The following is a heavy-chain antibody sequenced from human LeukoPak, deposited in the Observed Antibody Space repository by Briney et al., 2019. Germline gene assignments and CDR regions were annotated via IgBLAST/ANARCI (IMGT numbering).Heavy chain of an antibody. CDR1: GYTFTSYG. CDR2: ISAYNGNT. Sequence: RRASVKVSCKASGYTFTSYGISWVRQAPGQGLEWMGWISAYNGNTNYAQKLQGRVTMTTDTSTSTAYMELRSLRSDDTAVYYCARAAAAGSRPPKVYYYYYMDVWGKGTTVTVSS. J-gene: IGHJ6*03. D-gene: IGHD6-13*01. V-gene: IGHV1-18*01. CDR3: ARAAAAGSRPPKVYYYYYMDV.